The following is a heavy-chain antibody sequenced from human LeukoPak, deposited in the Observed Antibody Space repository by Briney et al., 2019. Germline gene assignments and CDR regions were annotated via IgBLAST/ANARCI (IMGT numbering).Heavy chain of an antibody. Sequence: GGSLRLSCAASGFTFSDYAMHWVRQAPGKGLEWVAVISYDGSDKYYADSVKGRFTISRDNSKNTLYLQMNSLRAEDTAVYYCARASSGWLSADFDYWGQGTLVTVSS. CDR2: ISYDGSDK. CDR3: ARASSGWLSADFDY. J-gene: IGHJ4*02. CDR1: GFTFSDYA. V-gene: IGHV3-30-3*01. D-gene: IGHD6-19*01.